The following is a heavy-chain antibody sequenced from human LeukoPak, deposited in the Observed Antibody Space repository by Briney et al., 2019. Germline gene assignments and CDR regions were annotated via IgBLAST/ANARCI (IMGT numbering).Heavy chain of an antibody. CDR2: IYYSGSA. CDR1: GGSISSGGYY. J-gene: IGHJ1*01. V-gene: IGHV4-31*03. CDR3: ARERSGAYPEH. Sequence: SETLSLTCTVSGGSISSGGYYWSWIRQHPGKGLEWIGYIYYSGSAYYNPSLKSRVTISADTSENQFSLKLSSVTAADTAVYYCARERSGAYPEHWGQGTLVTVSS. D-gene: IGHD7-27*01.